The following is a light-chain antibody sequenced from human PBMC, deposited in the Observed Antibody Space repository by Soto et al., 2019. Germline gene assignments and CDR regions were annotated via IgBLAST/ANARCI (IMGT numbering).Light chain of an antibody. CDR1: QFTNGRY. V-gene: IGKV3D-15*01. Sequence: DIVLTQAPDNLSLSPGESATLSCRVSQFTNGRYVAWYQQRHGLPPRLLVYGASKRAPGIPDRFRGSGSGSEFTLTISSLQSEDYAVYFCQQYIRWPLTFGGGTKVDIK. CDR2: GAS. CDR3: QQYIRWPLT. J-gene: IGKJ4*01.